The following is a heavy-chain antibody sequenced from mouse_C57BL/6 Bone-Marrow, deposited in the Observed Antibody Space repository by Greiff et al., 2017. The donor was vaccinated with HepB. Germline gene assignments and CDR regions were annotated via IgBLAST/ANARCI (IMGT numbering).Heavy chain of an antibody. CDR2: INPSSGYT. D-gene: IGHD1-1*01. CDR3: ASGYYGSSYEFAY. CDR1: GYTFTSYW. J-gene: IGHJ3*01. Sequence: VQLQQSGAELAKPGASVKLSCKASGYTFTSYWMHWVNQRPGQGLEWIGYINPSSGYTKYNQKFKDKATLTADKSSSTAYMQLSSLTYEDSAVYYCASGYYGSSYEFAYWGQGTLVTVSA. V-gene: IGHV1-7*01.